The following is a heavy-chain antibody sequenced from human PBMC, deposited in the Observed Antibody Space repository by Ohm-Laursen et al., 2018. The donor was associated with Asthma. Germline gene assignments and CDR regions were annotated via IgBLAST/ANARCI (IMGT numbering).Heavy chain of an antibody. V-gene: IGHV3-11*01. J-gene: IGHJ6*02. Sequence: SLRLSCSASGFTFSDYYMSWIRQAPGKGLEWVSYISSSGSTIYYADSVKGRFTISRDNAKNSLYLQMNSLRTEDTAVYYCASPAYDYIWGSYRSDYYYYGMDVWGQGTTVTVSS. CDR3: ASPAYDYIWGSYRSDYYYYGMDV. D-gene: IGHD3-16*02. CDR2: ISSSGSTI. CDR1: GFTFSDYY.